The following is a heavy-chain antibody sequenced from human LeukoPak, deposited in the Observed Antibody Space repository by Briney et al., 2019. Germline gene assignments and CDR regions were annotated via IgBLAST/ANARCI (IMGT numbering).Heavy chain of an antibody. V-gene: IGHV3-23*01. Sequence: GGSLRLSCAASGFTFSSSAMSWVRQAPGKGLEWVSAISGSGGSTYYADSVKGRFTISRDNSKNTLYLQMNSLRAEDTAVYYCAKDNGWGWSDFWGGYLEAFDIWGQGTMVTVSS. CDR2: ISGSGGST. CDR1: GFTFSSSA. CDR3: AKDNGWGWSDFWGGYLEAFDI. D-gene: IGHD3-3*01. J-gene: IGHJ3*02.